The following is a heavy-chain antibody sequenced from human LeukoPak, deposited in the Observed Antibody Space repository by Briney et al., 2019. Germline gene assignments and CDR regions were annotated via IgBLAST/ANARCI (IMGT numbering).Heavy chain of an antibody. CDR3: ARVSRLRRDGSSYYFDY. Sequence: SGTLSLTCAVSGGSISSSNWWSWVRQPPGKGLECIGEIYHSGSTNYNPSLKSRVTISVDKSKNQFSLKLSSVTAADTAVYYCARVSRLRRDGSSYYFDYWGQGTLVTVSS. V-gene: IGHV4-4*02. J-gene: IGHJ4*02. CDR2: IYHSGST. D-gene: IGHD3-10*01. CDR1: GGSISSSNW.